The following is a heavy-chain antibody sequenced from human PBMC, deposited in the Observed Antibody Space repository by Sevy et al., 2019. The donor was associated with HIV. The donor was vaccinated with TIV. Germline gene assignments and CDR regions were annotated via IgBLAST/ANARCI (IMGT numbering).Heavy chain of an antibody. CDR1: GYTFTSYG. CDR3: ARDGQVYSSSSGGYYYYGMDV. CDR2: ISAYNGKT. D-gene: IGHD6-6*01. Sequence: ASVKVSCKASGYTFTSYGISWVRQAPGQGLEWMGWISAYNGKTNIAQKLQDKFTMTTDTSTSTAYMEVRSLRSDDTARYYCARDGQVYSSSSGGYYYYGMDVWGQGTTVTVSS. V-gene: IGHV1-18*04. J-gene: IGHJ6*02.